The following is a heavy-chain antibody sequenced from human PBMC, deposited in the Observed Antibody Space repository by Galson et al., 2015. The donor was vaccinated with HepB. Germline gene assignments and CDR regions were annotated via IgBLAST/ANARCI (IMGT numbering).Heavy chain of an antibody. CDR1: GFTFSSYW. V-gene: IGHV3-7*03. D-gene: IGHD4/OR15-4a*01. CDR2: IKQDGSEK. CDR3: ARDIVLTNPYYHHYGMDV. Sequence: SLRLSCAASGFTFSSYWMSWVRQAPGKGLEWVANIKQDGSEKYYVDSVKGRFTISRDNAKNSLYLQLNSLRAEDTALYYCARDIVLTNPYYHHYGMDVWGQGTTVTVSS. J-gene: IGHJ6*02.